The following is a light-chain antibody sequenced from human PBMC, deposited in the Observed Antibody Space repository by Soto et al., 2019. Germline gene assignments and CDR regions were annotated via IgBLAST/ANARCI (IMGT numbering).Light chain of an antibody. J-gene: IGKJ4*01. CDR2: TVS. CDR1: QDIRSS. Sequence: DIQLTQSPSFLSASVGDRLTITCRASQDIRSSLAWYQQKPGKAPNLLIYTVSTLQSGDPSRFSGSRSGAEFTLTISSLQPEDVATYYCQQFNSYPFTSGGGTKVEI. V-gene: IGKV1-9*01. CDR3: QQFNSYPFT.